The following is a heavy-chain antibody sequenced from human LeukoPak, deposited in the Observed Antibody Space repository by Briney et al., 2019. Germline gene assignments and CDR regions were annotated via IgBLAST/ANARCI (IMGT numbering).Heavy chain of an antibody. CDR3: ANEGPNFDY. J-gene: IGHJ4*02. D-gene: IGHD2-8*01. Sequence: GGSLRLSCAASGFTFSTYAMSWVRQAPGKGLEWVSVISSSGHSTHYADSVKGRFTISRDNSKNTVYPQMNSLRAEDTAVYYCANEGPNFDYWGQGTLDTVSS. V-gene: IGHV3-23*01. CDR1: GFTFSTYA. CDR2: ISSSGHST.